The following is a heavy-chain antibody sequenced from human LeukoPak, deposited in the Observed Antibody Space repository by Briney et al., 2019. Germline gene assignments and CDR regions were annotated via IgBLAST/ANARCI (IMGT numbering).Heavy chain of an antibody. CDR3: AKRDQVVAIYYYYFMDV. J-gene: IGHJ6*03. D-gene: IGHD5-12*01. V-gene: IGHV3-21*04. Sequence: NPGGSLRLSCAASGFTFSSYSMNWVRQAPGKGLEWVAAISDSGSYTYYADSVQGRFNISRDNSKNTLYLQMSSLRAEDTATYYCAKRDQVVAIYYYYFMDVWGKGTTVTVSS. CDR2: ISDSGSYT. CDR1: GFTFSSYS.